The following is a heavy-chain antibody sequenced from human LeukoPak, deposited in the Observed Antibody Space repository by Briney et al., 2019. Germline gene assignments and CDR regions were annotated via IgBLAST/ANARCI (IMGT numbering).Heavy chain of an antibody. D-gene: IGHD6-13*01. CDR1: GATFSSYA. Sequence: ASVKVSCKASGATFSSYAIGWVRQAPGQGLEWMGGIIPIFGTANYAQKFQGRVTITADKSTSTAYMELSSRRSEDTAVYYCARDVQGYSSSWYWFDPWGQGTLVTVSA. CDR3: ARDVQGYSSSWYWFDP. V-gene: IGHV1-69*06. CDR2: IIPIFGTA. J-gene: IGHJ5*02.